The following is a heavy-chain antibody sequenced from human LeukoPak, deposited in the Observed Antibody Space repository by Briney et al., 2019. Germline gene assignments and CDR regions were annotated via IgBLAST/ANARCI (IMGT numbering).Heavy chain of an antibody. Sequence: GGPLRLPCAASGLPFRSYAMRCAPQAPGKGLEGVLAISGSGGSTYYADSVKGRFTISRDNSKNPLYLQMNSLRAEDTAVYYCAKDTWELPNLYMDVWGKGTTVTVS. J-gene: IGHJ6*03. D-gene: IGHD1-26*01. CDR3: AKDTWELPNLYMDV. V-gene: IGHV3-23*01. CDR1: GLPFRSYA. CDR2: ISGSGGST.